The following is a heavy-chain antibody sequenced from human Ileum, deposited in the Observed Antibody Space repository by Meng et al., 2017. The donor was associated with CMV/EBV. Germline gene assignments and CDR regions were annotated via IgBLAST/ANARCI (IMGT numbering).Heavy chain of an antibody. CDR1: GGSFSGYS. CDR2: VSHSGVT. CDR3: AREPPFVPADS. D-gene: IGHD2-21*01. Sequence: QWQLPQWGAGLLKPSETLSLTCAVYGGSFSGYSWSWICQPPGKGLEWIAEVSHSGVTNYNPSLKSRVTISIDTSKNQFSLQLTYVTAADTAVYYCAREPPFVPADSWGQGTLVTVSS. V-gene: IGHV4-34*02. J-gene: IGHJ4*02.